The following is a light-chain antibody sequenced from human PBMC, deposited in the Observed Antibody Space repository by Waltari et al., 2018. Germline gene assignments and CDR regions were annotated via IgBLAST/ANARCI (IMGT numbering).Light chain of an antibody. CDR3: GTWDNNLSALV. V-gene: IGLV1-51*02. Sequence: QSVLTQPPSVSAAPGQKVTISCSGSTSNIGHNYVSWYQQLPGAAPKVFIYETEKRPSGIPDRFSGSKSGTSASLGSTGLQTGDEAAYYCGTWDNNLSALVFGGGTRLTVL. J-gene: IGLJ2*01. CDR1: TSNIGHNY. CDR2: ETE.